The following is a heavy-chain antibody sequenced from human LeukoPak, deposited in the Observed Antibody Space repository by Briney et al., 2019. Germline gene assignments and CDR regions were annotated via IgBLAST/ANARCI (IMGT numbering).Heavy chain of an antibody. Sequence: PSETLSLTCTVSGDSISESPYFWAWIRQTPGKGLEWIGSIYHKGNTYYNPSLKSRVVISVDTSKNQFSLKLTSLTAADTAMYYCARPPDLAATGYWGQGTLVTVSS. CDR1: GDSISESPYF. D-gene: IGHD6-13*01. CDR2: IYHKGNT. V-gene: IGHV4-39*01. J-gene: IGHJ4*02. CDR3: ARPPDLAATGY.